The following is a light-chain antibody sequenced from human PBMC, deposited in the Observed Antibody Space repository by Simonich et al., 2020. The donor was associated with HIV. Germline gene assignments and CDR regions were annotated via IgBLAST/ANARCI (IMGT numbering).Light chain of an antibody. Sequence: DIQMTQSPSSLSVSVGDRVTITCRASQSISSYLNWYQQKPGKAPKFLIYAASSLQSGVPSRFSGSGSGTDFTLTISSLQPEDVATYYCQQSYTTPYTFGQGTKLEIK. J-gene: IGKJ2*01. CDR3: QQSYTTPYT. CDR2: AAS. V-gene: IGKV1-39*01. CDR1: QSISSY.